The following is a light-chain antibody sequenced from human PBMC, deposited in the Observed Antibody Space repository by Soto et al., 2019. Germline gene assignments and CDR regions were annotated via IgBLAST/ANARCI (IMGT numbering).Light chain of an antibody. CDR1: SGHSNYA. Sequence: QSVLTQSPSASASLGASVKLTCTLSSGHSNYAIAWHQQQPEKGPRFLMKLNSDGSHSKGDGIPDRFSGSSSGAERYLTISTLQYEDEADYYCQTWGTGIHIFGGGTKLTVL. J-gene: IGLJ2*01. CDR2: LNSDGSH. CDR3: QTWGTGIHI. V-gene: IGLV4-69*01.